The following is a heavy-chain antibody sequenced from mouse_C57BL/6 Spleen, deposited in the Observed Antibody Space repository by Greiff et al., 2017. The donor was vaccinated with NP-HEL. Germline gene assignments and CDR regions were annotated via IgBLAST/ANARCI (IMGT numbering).Heavy chain of an antibody. J-gene: IGHJ2*01. Sequence: QVQLQQPGAELVRPRSSVKLSCKASGYTFTSYWMHWVKQRPIQGLEWIGNIDPSDSETHYNQKFKDKATLTVDKSSSTAYMQLSSLTSVYSAVYYYARSYDYPFDYWGQVTTLTVSP. CDR1: GYTFTSYW. CDR2: IDPSDSET. D-gene: IGHD2-4*01. CDR3: ARSYDYPFDY. V-gene: IGHV1-52*01.